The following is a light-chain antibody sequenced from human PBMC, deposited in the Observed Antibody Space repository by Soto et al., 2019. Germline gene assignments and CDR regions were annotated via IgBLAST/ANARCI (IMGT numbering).Light chain of an antibody. CDR3: QQYGSSEIR. CDR1: QSVSSSY. V-gene: IGKV3-20*01. Sequence: EIVLTQSPGTLSLSPGERATLSCRASQSVSSSYLAWYQQKPGQAPRLLIYGASSRPTGVPYRFSGSGSGTDFTLTISRLEPEDFAVFYCQQYGSSEIRFGQGTKVDNK. J-gene: IGKJ1*01. CDR2: GAS.